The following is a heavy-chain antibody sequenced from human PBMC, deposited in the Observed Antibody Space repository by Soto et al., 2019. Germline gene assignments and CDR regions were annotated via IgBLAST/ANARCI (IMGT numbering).Heavy chain of an antibody. J-gene: IGHJ6*02. CDR3: ARVSGRYYYGMDV. Sequence: PSETLSLTCTVSGGSISSYYWSWIRQPPGKGLEWIGYIYYSGSTNYNPSLKSRVTISVDTSKNQFSLRLTSVTAADTAVYYCARVSGRYYYGMDVPGQATTVTVSS. V-gene: IGHV4-59*12. D-gene: IGHD1-26*01. CDR1: GGSISSYY. CDR2: IYYSGST.